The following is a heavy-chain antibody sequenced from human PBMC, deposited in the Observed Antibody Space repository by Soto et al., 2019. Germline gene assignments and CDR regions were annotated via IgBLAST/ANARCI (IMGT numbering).Heavy chain of an antibody. J-gene: IGHJ4*02. CDR2: VNPNTGCT. Sequence: QAQLVRSGAEGTKPGAPVKVSCGASGYGLTPYFIHWVRQAPGQGLEWMGWVNPNTGCTKYAQKFQGTVTMPRDTSITTAYMELSRLRSDDTAVYYCARQLAYCAGDCYTEPIDYWGQGTLVTVSS. V-gene: IGHV1-2*02. CDR3: ARQLAYCAGDCYTEPIDY. CDR1: GYGLTPYF. D-gene: IGHD2-21*02.